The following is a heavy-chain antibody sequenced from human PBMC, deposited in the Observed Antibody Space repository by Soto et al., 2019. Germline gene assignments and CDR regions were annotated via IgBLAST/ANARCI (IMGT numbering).Heavy chain of an antibody. J-gene: IGHJ4*02. CDR3: AKDRGYSGYPAIDY. V-gene: IGHV3-23*01. CDR1: GFTFSSYA. Sequence: EVQLLESGGGLVQPGGSLRLSCAASGFTFSSYAMSWVRQAPGKRPEWVSAISGSGGSTYYADSVKGRFTISRDNSKNTLYLQMNSLRAEDTAVYYCAKDRGYSGYPAIDYWGQGTLVTVSS. CDR2: ISGSGGST. D-gene: IGHD5-12*01.